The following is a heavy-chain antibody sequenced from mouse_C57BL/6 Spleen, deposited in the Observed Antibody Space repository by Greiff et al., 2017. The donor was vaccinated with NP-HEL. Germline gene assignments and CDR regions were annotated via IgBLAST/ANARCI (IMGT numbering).Heavy chain of an antibody. D-gene: IGHD1-1*01. CDR2: IHPSDSGT. V-gene: IGHV1-74*01. CDR3: AIRRNYYGAFDY. Sequence: QVQLQQPGAELVKPGASVKVSCKASGYTFTSYWMHWVKQRPGQGLAWIGRIHPSDSGTNYNQKFKGKATLTVDKSSSTAYMQLSSLTTEHCAVYYDAIRRNYYGAFDYWGQGTTLTVSS. J-gene: IGHJ2*01. CDR1: GYTFTSYW.